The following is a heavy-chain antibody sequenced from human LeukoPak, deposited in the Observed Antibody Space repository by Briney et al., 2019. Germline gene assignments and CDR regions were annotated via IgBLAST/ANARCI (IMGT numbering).Heavy chain of an antibody. CDR2: IYSSGTT. Sequence: TLSLTCRVSGGSMNSGNYYWSWIRQHPGRGLEWIGYIYSSGTTYYNPSLKSRVTISVDTSKNQFSLILSSVTAADTAVYYCASSAATYYSYFYYYMGVWGNGTTVTVSS. D-gene: IGHD6-25*01. CDR3: ASSAATYYSYFYYYMGV. J-gene: IGHJ6*03. CDR1: GGSMNSGNYY. V-gene: IGHV4-31*03.